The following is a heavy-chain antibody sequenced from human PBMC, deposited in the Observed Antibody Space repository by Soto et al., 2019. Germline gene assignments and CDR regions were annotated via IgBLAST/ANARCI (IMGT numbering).Heavy chain of an antibody. J-gene: IGHJ4*02. V-gene: IGHV1-69*02. D-gene: IGHD3-22*01. CDR2: IIPILGIA. CDR3: ATGPSQSYYDSSGYFDY. CDR1: GGTFSSYT. Sequence: SVKVSCKASGGTFSSYTISWVRQAPGQGLEWMGRIIPILGIANYAQKFQGRVTITADKSTSTAYMELSSLRSEDTAVYYCATGPSQSYYDSSGYFDYWGQGTLVTVSS.